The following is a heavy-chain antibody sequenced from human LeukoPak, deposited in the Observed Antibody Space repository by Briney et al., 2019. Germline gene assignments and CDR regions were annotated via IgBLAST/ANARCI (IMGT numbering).Heavy chain of an antibody. V-gene: IGHV3-23*01. D-gene: IGHD5-24*01. CDR3: AKAAGGRGMATPNRYFDY. CDR1: GLTFRTYA. Sequence: GGSLRLSCAASGLTFRTYAMSWVRQAPGKGLEWVSAISGSGGSTYYADSVKGRFTISRDNSKNTLYLQMNSLRAEDTAVYYCAKAAGGRGMATPNRYFDYWGQGTLVTVSS. J-gene: IGHJ4*02. CDR2: ISGSGGST.